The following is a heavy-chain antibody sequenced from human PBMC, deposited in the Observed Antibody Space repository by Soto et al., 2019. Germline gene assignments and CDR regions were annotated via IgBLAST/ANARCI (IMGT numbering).Heavy chain of an antibody. J-gene: IGHJ6*02. CDR3: ARDKTQNYYYYGMDV. CDR2: IYYSGST. V-gene: IGHV4-30-4*01. CDR1: GGSISSGDYY. Sequence: QVQLQESGPGLVKPSQTLSLTCTVSGGSISSGDYYWSWIRQPPGKGLEWIGYIYYSGSTYYNPSLTSRVTISVDTSKNQFSLKLSSVTAADTAVYYCARDKTQNYYYYGMDVWGQGTTVTVSS.